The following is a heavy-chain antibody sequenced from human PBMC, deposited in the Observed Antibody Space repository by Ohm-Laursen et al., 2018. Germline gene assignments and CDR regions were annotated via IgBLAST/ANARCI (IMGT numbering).Heavy chain of an antibody. CDR3: ARARGNWKRDYYYAMDV. V-gene: IGHV1-8*02. Sequence: ESSVKVSCNASGGTFSSYAISWVRQAPGQGLEWMGWMNPNSGNTGYAQKFQGRVTMTRNTSISTAYMELSSLRSEDTAVYYCARARGNWKRDYYYAMDVWGQGTTVTVSS. J-gene: IGHJ6*02. CDR1: GGTFSSYA. D-gene: IGHD1-1*01. CDR2: MNPNSGNT.